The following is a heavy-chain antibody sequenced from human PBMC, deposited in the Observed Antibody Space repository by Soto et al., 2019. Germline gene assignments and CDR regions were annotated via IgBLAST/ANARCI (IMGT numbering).Heavy chain of an antibody. CDR1: GFTFSSYW. V-gene: IGHV3-74*01. D-gene: IGHD2-15*01. CDR2: INSDGSST. CDR3: ARRSCSGGDCYHDDY. J-gene: IGHJ4*02. Sequence: EVQLVESGGGLVQPGGSLRLSCAASGFTFSSYWMHWVRQAPGKGLVWVSRINSDGSSTTYADSVKGRFTISRDNAKNTLYLQMNSLRAEDTAVYYCARRSCSGGDCYHDDYWGQGTLVTVSS.